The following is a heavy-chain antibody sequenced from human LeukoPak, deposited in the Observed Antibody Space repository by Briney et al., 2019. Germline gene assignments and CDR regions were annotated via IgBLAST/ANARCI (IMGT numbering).Heavy chain of an antibody. D-gene: IGHD5-18*01. V-gene: IGHV3-23*01. CDR3: ARDLSGYSYGYMVY. Sequence: GSLRLSCAASGFTFSSYAMSWVRQAPGKGLEWVSAISSSGGSTYYADSVKGRFTISRDNSKNTLYLQMNSLRAEDTAVYYCARDLSGYSYGYMVYWGQGTLVTVSS. CDR2: ISSSGGST. J-gene: IGHJ4*02. CDR1: GFTFSSYA.